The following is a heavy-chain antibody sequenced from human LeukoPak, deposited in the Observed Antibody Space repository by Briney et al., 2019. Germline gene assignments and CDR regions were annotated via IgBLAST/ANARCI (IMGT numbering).Heavy chain of an antibody. CDR1: GFTFSSYS. Sequence: GGSLRLSCAASGFTFSSYSMNWVRQAPGKGLEWVSYISSSSPIYYADSVKGRFTISRDNAKNSLYLQMNSLRAEDTAVYYCARVSGWYYFDYWGQGTLVTVSS. CDR3: ARVSGWYYFDY. V-gene: IGHV3-48*04. J-gene: IGHJ4*02. D-gene: IGHD6-19*01. CDR2: ISSSSPI.